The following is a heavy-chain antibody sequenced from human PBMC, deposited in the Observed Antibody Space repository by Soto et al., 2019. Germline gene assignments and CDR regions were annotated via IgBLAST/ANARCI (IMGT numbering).Heavy chain of an antibody. CDR1: GFTFRSYS. Sequence: EVQLVESGGGLVKPGGSPRLSCAASGFTFRSYSMNWVRQAPGKGLEWVSSISSSSFSINYADSVKGRFSISRDNAQNSLHLQMNNLRAEDTAVYYCARNESSNIYGMDVWGQGTTVTVSS. V-gene: IGHV3-21*01. J-gene: IGHJ6*02. CDR3: ARNESSNIYGMDV. D-gene: IGHD6-6*01. CDR2: ISSSSFSI.